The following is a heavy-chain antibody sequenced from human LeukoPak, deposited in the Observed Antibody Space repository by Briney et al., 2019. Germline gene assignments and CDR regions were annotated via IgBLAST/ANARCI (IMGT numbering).Heavy chain of an antibody. CDR1: GYTFTSYG. CDR3: ASSIGDYDFWSGYYVDAFDI. CDR2: ICAYNGNT. D-gene: IGHD3-3*01. Sequence: ASVKVSCKASGYTFTSYGISWVRQAPGQGLEWMGWICAYNGNTNYAQKLQGRVTMTTDTSTSTAYMELRSLRSDDTAVYYCASSIGDYDFWSGYYVDAFDIWGQGTMVTVSS. V-gene: IGHV1-18*01. J-gene: IGHJ3*02.